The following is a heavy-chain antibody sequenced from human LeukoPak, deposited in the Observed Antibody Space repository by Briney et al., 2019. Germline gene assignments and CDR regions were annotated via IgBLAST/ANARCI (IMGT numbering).Heavy chain of an antibody. V-gene: IGHV3-21*01. Sequence: KPGGSLRLSCAASKFTFSSYSMNWVRQAPGKGLEWVSSINSYSSYIYYADSVKGRFTISRDNSKNTLYLQMNSLRAEDTAVYYCARELLGYSSGWYVFDYWGQGTLVTVSS. D-gene: IGHD6-19*01. CDR3: ARELLGYSSGWYVFDY. CDR1: KFTFSSYS. CDR2: INSYSSYI. J-gene: IGHJ4*02.